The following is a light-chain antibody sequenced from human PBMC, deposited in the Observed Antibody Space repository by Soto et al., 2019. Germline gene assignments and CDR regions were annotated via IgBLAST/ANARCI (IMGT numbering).Light chain of an antibody. CDR2: DAS. V-gene: IGKV3-11*01. CDR3: QQRSNWPRALT. CDR1: QSVSSY. Sequence: IVMTQSPATLSLSPGERATLSCRASQSVSSYLAWYQQKPGQAPRLLIYDASNRATGIPARFSGSGSGTDFTLTISSLEPEDFAVYYCQQRSNWPRALTFGGGTKVDI. J-gene: IGKJ4*01.